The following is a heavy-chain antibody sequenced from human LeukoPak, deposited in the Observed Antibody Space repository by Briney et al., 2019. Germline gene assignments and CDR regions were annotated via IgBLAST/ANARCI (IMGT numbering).Heavy chain of an antibody. CDR3: ARDTVGATAGDRWFDY. CDR2: ICGSGDNT. D-gene: IGHD1-26*01. CDR1: GFTFCSYG. V-gene: IGHV3-23*01. J-gene: IGHJ4*02. Sequence: GGSLRLSCAASGFTFCSYGMTWVRPAPGKGLEWVSGICGSGDNTWYADSVKSRFTISRDNAKNSLYLQMSSLRAEDTAVYYCARDTVGATAGDRWFDYWGQGTLVTVSS.